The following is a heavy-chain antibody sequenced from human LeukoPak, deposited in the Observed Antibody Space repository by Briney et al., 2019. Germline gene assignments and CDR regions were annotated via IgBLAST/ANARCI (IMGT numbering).Heavy chain of an antibody. D-gene: IGHD6-6*01. J-gene: IGHJ4*02. CDR1: GYTFTSYG. CDR2: ISAYNGNT. CDR3: ARDMRYSSSSGLLDY. Sequence: ASVKASCKASGYTFTSYGISWVRQAPGQGLEWMGWISAYNGNTNYAQKLQGRVTMTTDTSTSTAYMELRSLRSDDTAVYYCARDMRYSSSSGLLDYWGQGTLVTVSS. V-gene: IGHV1-18*01.